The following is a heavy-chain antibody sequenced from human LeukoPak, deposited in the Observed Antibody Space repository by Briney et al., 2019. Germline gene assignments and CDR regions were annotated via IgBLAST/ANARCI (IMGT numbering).Heavy chain of an antibody. CDR2: IWYDGSDK. Sequence: GGSLRLSCAASGLTFSSHGMHWVRQAPGKGLEWVAVIWYDGSDKYYADSVKGRFTISRDNSKNTLYLQMTSLRADDTAVYYCAKDRVLHYFDYWGQGALVTVSS. D-gene: IGHD3-16*01. J-gene: IGHJ4*02. V-gene: IGHV3-33*06. CDR1: GLTFSSHG. CDR3: AKDRVLHYFDY.